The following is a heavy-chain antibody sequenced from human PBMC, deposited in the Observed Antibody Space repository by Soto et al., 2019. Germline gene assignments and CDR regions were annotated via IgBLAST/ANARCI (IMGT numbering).Heavy chain of an antibody. Sequence: ASVKVSCKASGYTFTSYAMHWVRQAPGQRLEWMGWINAGNGNTKYSQKFQGRVTITRGTSASTAYMELSSLRSEDTAVYYCARGRITIFGVVINLDYWGQGTLVTVSS. CDR1: GYTFTSYA. CDR2: INAGNGNT. CDR3: ARGRITIFGVVINLDY. V-gene: IGHV1-3*01. D-gene: IGHD3-3*01. J-gene: IGHJ4*02.